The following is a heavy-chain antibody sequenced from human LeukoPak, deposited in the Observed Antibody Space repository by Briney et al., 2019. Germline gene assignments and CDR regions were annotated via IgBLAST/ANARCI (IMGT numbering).Heavy chain of an antibody. V-gene: IGHV3-21*01. CDR3: ARGRFDNNWFDP. Sequence: GGSLRLSCAASGFTFSSYSMNWVRQAPGKGLEWVSSISSSSSYIYYADSVKGRFTISRDNAKNSLYLQMNSLRAEDTAVYYCARGRFDNNWFDPWGQETLVTVSS. CDR1: GFTFSSYS. D-gene: IGHD3-9*01. CDR2: ISSSSSYI. J-gene: IGHJ5*02.